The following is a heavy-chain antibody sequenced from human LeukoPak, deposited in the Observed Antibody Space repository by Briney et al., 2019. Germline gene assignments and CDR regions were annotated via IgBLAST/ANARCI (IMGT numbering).Heavy chain of an antibody. CDR3: AKGDNNILTGYYNSFDS. D-gene: IGHD3-9*01. Sequence: GGSLILSCAASGFTFSSYAMSWIRQAPGKGLEWVSSISGSAISTYYADSVKGRFTISRDNSRNTLYLQMNSLRAEDTALFYCAKGDNNILTGYYNSFDSWGQGTLVTVSS. CDR1: GFTFSSYA. J-gene: IGHJ4*02. CDR2: ISGSAIST. V-gene: IGHV3-23*01.